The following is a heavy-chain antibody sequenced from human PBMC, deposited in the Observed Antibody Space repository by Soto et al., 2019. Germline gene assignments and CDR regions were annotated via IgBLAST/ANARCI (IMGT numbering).Heavy chain of an antibody. CDR1: GGTFSNYP. CDR2: IIPIFGRA. V-gene: IGHV1-69*12. D-gene: IGHD3-22*01. CDR3: ARDNSYDSTGYYWGGWFDP. J-gene: IGHJ5*02. Sequence: QVQLVQSGAEVKKPGSSVKVSCMASGGTFSNYPISWVRQVPGQGLEWMGGIIPIFGRANYAQKFQGRVTITADEFMTTAYMELSSLRSEDTAVYYFARDNSYDSTGYYWGGWFDPCGQGTLVTVSS.